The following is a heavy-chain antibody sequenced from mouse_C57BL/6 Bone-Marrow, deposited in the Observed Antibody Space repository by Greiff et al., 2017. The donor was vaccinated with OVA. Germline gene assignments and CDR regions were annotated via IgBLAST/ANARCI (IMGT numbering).Heavy chain of an antibody. CDR2: INPNNGGT. D-gene: IGHD1-1*01. V-gene: IGHV1-22*01. J-gene: IGHJ1*03. CDR3: ARGGYYYGSSYGYFDV. CDR1: GYTFTDYN. Sequence: VQLKESGPELVKPGASVKMSCKASGYTFTDYNMHWVKQSHGKSLEWIGYINPNNGGTSYNQKFKGKATLTVNKSSSTAYMELRRLTSEDSAVYYCARGGYYYGSSYGYFDVWGTGTTVTVSS.